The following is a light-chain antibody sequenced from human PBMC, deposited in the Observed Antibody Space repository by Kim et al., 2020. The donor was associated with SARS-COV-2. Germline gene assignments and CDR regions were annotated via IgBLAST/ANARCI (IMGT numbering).Light chain of an antibody. J-gene: IGKJ2*01. CDR1: QCVSSY. V-gene: IGKV3-11*01. CDR3: QQRRT. Sequence: PASLSVSPGERATRSCRASQCVSSYLAWYQQKPVQAPRLLIYDASNRATGIPARFSGSGSGTDFTLTISSLEPEDFAVYYCQQRRTFGQGTKLEI. CDR2: DAS.